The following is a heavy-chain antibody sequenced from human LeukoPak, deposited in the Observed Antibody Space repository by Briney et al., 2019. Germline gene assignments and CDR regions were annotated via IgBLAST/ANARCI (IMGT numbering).Heavy chain of an antibody. CDR1: GFTFCSYE. CDR3: ARATRPFFYGSGSYYKTLYGMDV. CDR2: ISSSGSTI. V-gene: IGHV3-48*03. J-gene: IGHJ6*02. D-gene: IGHD3-10*01. Sequence: GGSLRLSCAASGFTFCSYEMNWVRQAPGKGLEWVSYISSSGSTIYYADSVKGRFTISRDNAKNSLYLQMNSLRAEDTAVYYCARATRPFFYGSGSYYKTLYGMDVWGQGTTVTVSS.